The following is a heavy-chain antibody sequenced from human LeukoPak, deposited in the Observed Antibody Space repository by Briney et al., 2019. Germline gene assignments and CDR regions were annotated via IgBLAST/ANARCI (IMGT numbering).Heavy chain of an antibody. D-gene: IGHD3-16*02. CDR2: IIPIFGTA. J-gene: IGHJ3*02. CDR1: GGTFSSYA. V-gene: IGHV1-69*13. CDR3: ARDVSHYDYVWGSYRRGSAEDAFDI. Sequence: RRASVKVSCKASGGTFSSYAISWVRQAPGQGLEWMGGIIPIFGTANYAQKFQGRVTITADESTSTAYMELSSLRSEDTAVYYCARDVSHYDYVWGSYRRGSAEDAFDIWGQGTMVTVSS.